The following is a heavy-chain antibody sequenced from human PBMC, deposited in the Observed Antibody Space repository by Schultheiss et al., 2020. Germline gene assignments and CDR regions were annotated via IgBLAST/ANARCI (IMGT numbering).Heavy chain of an antibody. V-gene: IGHV4-4*02. Sequence: GSLRLSCAASGFTVSSNYMSWIRQPPGKGLEWIGEIYHSGSTYYNPSLKSRVTISLNTSKRQFSLRLTSVTAADTAIYYCARDSGGAHYNYGFWFDPWGQGTLVTVSS. J-gene: IGHJ5*02. CDR1: GFTVSSNY. D-gene: IGHD5-18*01. CDR2: IYHSGST. CDR3: ARDSGGAHYNYGFWFDP.